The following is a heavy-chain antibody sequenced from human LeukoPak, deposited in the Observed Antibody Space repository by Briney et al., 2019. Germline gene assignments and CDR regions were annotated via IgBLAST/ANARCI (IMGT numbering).Heavy chain of an antibody. V-gene: IGHV3-23*01. CDR3: ARGYGSSRGWY. CDR2: ISGSGDTP. J-gene: IGHJ4*02. D-gene: IGHD6-6*01. Sequence: GGSLRLSCAASGFIFSTYAMAWVRQAPGKGLEWVSGISGSGDTPYYADSVKGRFTISRDNAKNTLYLQMNSLRAEDTAVYYCARGYGSSRGWYWGQGTLVTVSS. CDR1: GFIFSTYA.